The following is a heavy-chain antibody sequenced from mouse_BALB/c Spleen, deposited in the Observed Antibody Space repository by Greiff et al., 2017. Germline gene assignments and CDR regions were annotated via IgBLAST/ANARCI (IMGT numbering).Heavy chain of an antibody. V-gene: IGHV5-4*02. D-gene: IGHD2-14*01. Sequence: EVHLVESGGGLVKPGGSLKLSCAASGFTFSDYYMYWVRQTPEKRLEWVATISDGGSYTYYPDSVKGRFTISRDNAKNNLYLQMSSLKSEDTAMYYCARDRPHYYRYDEAYWGQGTLVTVSA. CDR1: GFTFSDYY. CDR3: ARDRPHYYRYDEAY. J-gene: IGHJ3*01. CDR2: ISDGGSYT.